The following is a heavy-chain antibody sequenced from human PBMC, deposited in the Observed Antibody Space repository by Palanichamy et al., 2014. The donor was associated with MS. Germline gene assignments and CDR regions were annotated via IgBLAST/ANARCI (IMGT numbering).Heavy chain of an antibody. CDR3: ARRNWITFGRITVYYFDS. D-gene: IGHD3-16*02. J-gene: IGHJ4*02. CDR2: IYYSGST. CDR1: ADSISNYF. V-gene: IGHV4-59*01. Sequence: QVRLQESGPGLVRPSETLSLTCAVSADSISNYFWGWIRQPPGKGLEWIGHIYYSGSTNYNPSLKSRVTISVDTAKNQFSLRLNSVTAADTAVYYCARRNWITFGRITVYYFDSWGRGTLVTVSS.